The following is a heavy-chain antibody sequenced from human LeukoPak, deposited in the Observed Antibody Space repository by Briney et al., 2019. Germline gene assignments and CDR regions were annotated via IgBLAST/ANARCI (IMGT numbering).Heavy chain of an antibody. CDR3: ARIEYDFWSRYYGIDY. V-gene: IGHV1-18*01. Sequence: ASVKVSCKASGYTFNSYGTSWVRQAPGQGLEWMGWISPDSGNTHYVQKFQGRVTMTTDTSTSTAYMELTGLRSDDTAVYYCARIEYDFWSRYYGIDYWGQGTLVSVSS. CDR1: GYTFNSYG. D-gene: IGHD3-3*01. J-gene: IGHJ4*02. CDR2: ISPDSGNT.